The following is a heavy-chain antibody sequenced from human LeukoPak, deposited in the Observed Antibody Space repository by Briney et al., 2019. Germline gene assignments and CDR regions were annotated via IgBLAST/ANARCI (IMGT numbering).Heavy chain of an antibody. J-gene: IGHJ4*02. Sequence: GASVKVSCKASGYTFTSYSLTWARQAPGQGLEWMGWISTYNGNTNYAQKVQGRVTMTTDTSTSTAYMELRRLRSDDTAVYYCARGLGVPYYDSSGYYADYWGQGTLVTVSS. CDR3: ARGLGVPYYDSSGYYADY. CDR1: GYTFTSYS. CDR2: ISTYNGNT. V-gene: IGHV1-18*01. D-gene: IGHD3-22*01.